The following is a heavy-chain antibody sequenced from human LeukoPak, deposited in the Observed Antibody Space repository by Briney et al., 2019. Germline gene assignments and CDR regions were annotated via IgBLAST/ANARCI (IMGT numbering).Heavy chain of an antibody. Sequence: GGSLRLSCAVSGFTFSNFGMHWVRQAPGKGLEWVAYTSSDERNIKYADSVKGRFTISRDNSKRTLYLQMNGLRADDTAVYYCAKDGSWSYTDWGQGTLVTVSS. CDR2: TSSDERNI. V-gene: IGHV3-30*02. D-gene: IGHD3-10*01. CDR3: AKDGSWSYTD. J-gene: IGHJ4*02. CDR1: GFTFSNFG.